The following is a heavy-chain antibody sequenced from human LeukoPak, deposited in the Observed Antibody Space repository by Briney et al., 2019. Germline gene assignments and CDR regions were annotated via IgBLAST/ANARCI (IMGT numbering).Heavy chain of an antibody. CDR3: ARGKHQLLGTVWFDP. Sequence: SETLSLTCTVSGGSISSGGYYWSWIRQHPGKGLEWIGYIYYSGSTYYNPSLKSRVTISVDTSKNQFSLKLSSVTAADTAVYYCARGKHQLLGTVWFDPWGQGTLVTVSS. J-gene: IGHJ5*02. CDR2: IYYSGST. V-gene: IGHV4-31*03. CDR1: GGSISSGGYY. D-gene: IGHD2-2*01.